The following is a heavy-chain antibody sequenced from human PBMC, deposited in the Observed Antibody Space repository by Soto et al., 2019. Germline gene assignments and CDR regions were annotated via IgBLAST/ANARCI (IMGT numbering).Heavy chain of an antibody. CDR3: ARQYSSSWYDPPGY. V-gene: IGHV3-33*01. D-gene: IGHD6-13*01. CDR1: GFTFSSYG. J-gene: IGHJ4*02. CDR2: IWYDGSNK. Sequence: QVQLVESGGGVVQPGRSLRLSCAASGFTFSSYGMHWVRQAPGKGLEWVAVIWYDGSNKYYADSVKGRFTISRDNSKSTLYLQMNSLRAEDTAVYYCARQYSSSWYDPPGYWGQGTLVTVSS.